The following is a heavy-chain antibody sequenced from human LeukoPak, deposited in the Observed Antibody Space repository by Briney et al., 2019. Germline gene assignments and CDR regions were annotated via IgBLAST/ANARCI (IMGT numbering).Heavy chain of an antibody. D-gene: IGHD3-16*01. V-gene: IGHV3-15*07. Sequence: PGGSLRLSCAASGFTFSNAWMNWVRQAPGKGLEWVGRIKSQSDGGTTDYAAPVKGRFAISRDDSKNTLYLQMNSLKTEDTAFYYCTKMKQGDYNWFDPWGQGTLVTVSS. CDR2: IKSQSDGGTT. CDR3: TKMKQGDYNWFDP. J-gene: IGHJ5*02. CDR1: GFTFSNAW.